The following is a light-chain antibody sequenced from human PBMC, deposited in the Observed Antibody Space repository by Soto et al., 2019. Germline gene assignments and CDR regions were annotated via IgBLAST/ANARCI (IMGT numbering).Light chain of an antibody. CDR1: TRDVGSYDY. J-gene: IGLJ1*01. CDR3: CSSAGDFYV. CDR2: DVT. Sequence: QSALTQPRSVSGSPGQSVALSCTGTTRDVGSYDYVSWYQQHPGKAPELIIFDVTKRPSGVPDRFSGSKSGNTASLTISGLQAQDEADYFCCSSAGDFYVFGSGTKVTVL. V-gene: IGLV2-11*01.